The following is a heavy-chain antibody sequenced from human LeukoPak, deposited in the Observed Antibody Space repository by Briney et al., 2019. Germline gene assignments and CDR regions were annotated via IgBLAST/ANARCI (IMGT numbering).Heavy chain of an antibody. CDR2: IWYDGSNK. D-gene: IGHD3-22*01. J-gene: IGHJ4*02. Sequence: GRSLRLSCAASGFTFSSYGMHWVRQAPGKGLEWVAVIWYDGSNKYYADSVKGRFTISRDNSKNTLYLQTNSLRAEDTAVYYCARDSRSGYHDYWGQGTLVTVSS. CDR3: ARDSRSGYHDY. V-gene: IGHV3-33*01. CDR1: GFTFSSYG.